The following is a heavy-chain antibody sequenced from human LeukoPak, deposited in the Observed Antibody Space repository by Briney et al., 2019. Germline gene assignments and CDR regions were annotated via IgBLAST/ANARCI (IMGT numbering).Heavy chain of an antibody. CDR1: GFIFSSYW. CDR2: ITVDGYT. J-gene: IGHJ3*02. CDR3: AKVHSGYDYRGLDAFDI. V-gene: IGHV3-74*01. Sequence: GGSLRLSCAASGFIFSSYWMHWVRQAPGKGLMWVSRITVDGYTIYADSVKGRFTISRDNSKNTLSLQMNSLRAEDTAVYYCAKVHSGYDYRGLDAFDIWGQGTMVTVSS. D-gene: IGHD5-12*01.